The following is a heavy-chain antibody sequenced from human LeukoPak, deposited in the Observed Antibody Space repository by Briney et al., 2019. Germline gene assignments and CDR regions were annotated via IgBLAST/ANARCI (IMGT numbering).Heavy chain of an antibody. Sequence: GGSLRLSCAASGFTFTIYDMNWVRQAPGKGLEWVSYISSSDGHKYYADSLKGRFTISRDNAKNSLYLQMNSLRAEDTAVYYCAELGITMIGGVWGKGTTVTISS. CDR3: AELGITMIGGV. CDR2: ISSSDGHK. J-gene: IGHJ6*04. CDR1: GFTFTIYD. D-gene: IGHD3-10*02. V-gene: IGHV3-48*03.